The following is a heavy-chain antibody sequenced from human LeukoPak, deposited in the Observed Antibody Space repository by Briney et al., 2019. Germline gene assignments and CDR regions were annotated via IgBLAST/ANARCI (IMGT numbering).Heavy chain of an antibody. CDR2: NSWNSGSI. D-gene: IGHD3-22*01. CDR1: GFTFDDYA. J-gene: IGHJ4*02. CDR3: AKGGYYYDTLNYFDY. Sequence: PGGSLRLSCAAAGFTFDDYAMHWVRQAPGKGREWVSGNSWNSGSIGHADAVKGRFTISRDNAKNSLYLQMNSLRAEDMALYYCAKGGYYYDTLNYFDYWGQGTLVTVSS. V-gene: IGHV3-9*03.